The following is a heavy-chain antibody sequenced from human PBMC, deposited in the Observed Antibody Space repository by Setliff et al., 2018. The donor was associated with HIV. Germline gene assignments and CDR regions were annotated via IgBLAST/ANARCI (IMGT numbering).Heavy chain of an antibody. V-gene: IGHV4-4*07. CDR1: DDPISSYS. CDR2: LYVSGDT. J-gene: IGHJ6*03. CDR3: ALTGHRLLRGYMDV. D-gene: IGHD2-15*01. Sequence: SETLSLTCYVTDDPISSYSWSWVRQPAGKGLEWIGRLYVSGDTNYNPSLKSRVTMSLDTSKKHFSLKLKSVTAADTAVYYCALTGHRLLRGYMDVWGKGTTVTVSS.